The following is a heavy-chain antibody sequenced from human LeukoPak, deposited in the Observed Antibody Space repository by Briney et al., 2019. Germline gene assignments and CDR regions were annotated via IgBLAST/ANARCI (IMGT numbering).Heavy chain of an antibody. J-gene: IGHJ6*03. Sequence: SETLSLTCAVYGGSFSGYYWSWIRQPPGKGLEWIGEINHSGSTNYNPSLKSRVTISVDTSKYQFSLKLSSVTAADTAVYYCARVKDPGGYYYYYYMDVWGKGTTVTVSS. D-gene: IGHD3-16*01. V-gene: IGHV4-34*01. CDR2: INHSGST. CDR3: ARVKDPGGYYYYYYMDV. CDR1: GGSFSGYY.